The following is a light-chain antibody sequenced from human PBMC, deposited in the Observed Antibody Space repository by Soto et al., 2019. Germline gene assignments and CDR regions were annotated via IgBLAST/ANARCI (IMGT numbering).Light chain of an antibody. CDR3: QQYGSSPLT. J-gene: IGKJ1*01. V-gene: IGKV3-20*01. CDR2: GAS. CDR1: QSVSRGN. Sequence: EIVLTQPPGTLPLSPGDRATLSCRASQSVSRGNLAWYQQKPGQAPRLLIFGASNRATGSPDRFSGSGSGKDFKLTVSRLEPEDFAVYYCQQYGSSPLTFGQGTKVEIK.